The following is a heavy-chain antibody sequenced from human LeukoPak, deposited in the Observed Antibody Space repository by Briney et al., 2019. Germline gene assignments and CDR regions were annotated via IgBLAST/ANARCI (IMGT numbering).Heavy chain of an antibody. J-gene: IGHJ4*02. D-gene: IGHD5-12*01. CDR3: ARVRSGYDQSAF. CDR1: GYTFTCYG. CDR2: ISAYNGNT. V-gene: IGHV1-18*01. Sequence: ASVKVSCKASGYTFTCYGISWVRQAPGQGLEWMGWISAYNGNTNYAQKLQGRVTMTTDTSTSTAYMELRSLRSDDTAVYYCARVRSGYDQSAFWGQGTLVTVSS.